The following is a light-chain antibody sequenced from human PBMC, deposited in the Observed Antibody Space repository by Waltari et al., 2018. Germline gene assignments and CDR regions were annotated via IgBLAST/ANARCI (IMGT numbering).Light chain of an antibody. J-gene: IGLJ2*01. CDR1: SGRIARTY. Sequence: NFILTQPHSVSESPGQTITISCPRSSGRIARTYVQWYRQCPGSAPTTLINEDNQRASGVPYRFSGSIDYSSNSAFLTISTLKTEDEADYYCQSYDRSTVIFGGGTKLTVL. CDR3: QSYDRSTVI. CDR2: EDN. V-gene: IGLV6-57*03.